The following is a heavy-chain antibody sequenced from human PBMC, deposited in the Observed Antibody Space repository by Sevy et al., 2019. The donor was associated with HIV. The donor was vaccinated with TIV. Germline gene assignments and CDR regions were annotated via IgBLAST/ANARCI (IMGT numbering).Heavy chain of an antibody. V-gene: IGHV4-39*01. J-gene: IGHJ6*03. D-gene: IGHD3-3*01. CDR2: IYYSGST. CDR3: ARHICDYYDFWSGYYVGVGVYRGYYYYYYMDV. CDR1: GGSISSSSYY. Sequence: SETLSLTCTVSGGSISSSSYYWGWIRQPPGKGLEWIGSIYYSGSTYYNPSLKSRVTISVDTAKNQLSLKLSSVTAADTALXYCARHICDYYDFWSGYYVGVGVYRGYYYYYYMDVWGKGTTVTVSS.